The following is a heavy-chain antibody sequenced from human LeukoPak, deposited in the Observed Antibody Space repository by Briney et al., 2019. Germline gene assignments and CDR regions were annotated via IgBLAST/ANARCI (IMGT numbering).Heavy chain of an antibody. CDR3: ARRGYCSATTCFAYLDY. CDR2: ISSSSSTI. D-gene: IGHD2-2*01. J-gene: IGHJ4*02. CDR1: GFTFSSYS. V-gene: IGHV3-48*01. Sequence: PGGSLRLSCAASGFTFSSYSMNWVRQAPGKGLEWVSYISSSSSTIYYADSVKGRFTISRDNAKNSLYLQMNSLRAEDTAVYYCARRGYCSATTCFAYLDYWGQGTLVTVSS.